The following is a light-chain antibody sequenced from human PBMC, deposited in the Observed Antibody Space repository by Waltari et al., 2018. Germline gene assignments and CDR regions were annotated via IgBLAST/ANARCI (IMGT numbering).Light chain of an antibody. J-gene: IGKJ4*01. CDR2: DAF. V-gene: IGKV3-11*01. CDR3: QQRYKWPHS. Sequence: EIVLTQSPATLSLSAGERANLSCRASQIVGTNLAWYQKRPGQAPRLLIYDAFDRAAGVPARFSGSSSGVEFTLTISSLEPEDSGVYFCQQRYKWPHSFGGGTKVEI. CDR1: QIVGTN.